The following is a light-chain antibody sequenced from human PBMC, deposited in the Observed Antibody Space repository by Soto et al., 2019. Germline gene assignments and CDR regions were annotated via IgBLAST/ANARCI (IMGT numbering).Light chain of an antibody. Sequence: QPVLTQSPSASASLGASVKLTCTLSSGHSNYAIAWHQQQPEKGPRYLMTLNSDGSHTKGDGIPDRFSGSNSGAERYLTISSLQSEDEADYYCQTWGTGIRVFGGGTQLTVL. V-gene: IGLV4-69*01. CDR3: QTWGTGIRV. J-gene: IGLJ2*01. CDR2: LNSDGSH. CDR1: SGHSNYA.